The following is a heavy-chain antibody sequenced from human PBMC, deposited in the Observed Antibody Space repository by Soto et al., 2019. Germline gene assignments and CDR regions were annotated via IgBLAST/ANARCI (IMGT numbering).Heavy chain of an antibody. J-gene: IGHJ3*02. D-gene: IGHD2-15*01. CDR3: AKDRYCSGGSCRFDAFDI. Sequence: EVQLVESGGGLVQPGRSLRLSCAASGFTFDDYAMHWVRQAPGKGLEWVSGISWHSGSIGYADSVKGRFTISRDNAKNSLYRQMNSLRAEDTALYYCAKDRYCSGGSCRFDAFDIWGQGTMVTVSS. V-gene: IGHV3-9*01. CDR1: GFTFDDYA. CDR2: ISWHSGSI.